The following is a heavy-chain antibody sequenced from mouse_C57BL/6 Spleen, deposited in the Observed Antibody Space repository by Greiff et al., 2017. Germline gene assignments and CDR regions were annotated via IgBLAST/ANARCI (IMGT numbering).Heavy chain of an antibody. CDR1: GYTFTNYW. CDR2: IYPGGGYT. Sequence: VQLQQSGAELVRPGTSVKMSCKASGYTFTNYWIGWAKQRPGHGLEWIGDIYPGGGYTNYNEKFKGKATLTADKSSSTAYMQFSSLTSEDSAIYYCARLFRDAVTGTGAMDYWGQGTSVTVSS. D-gene: IGHD4-1*01. CDR3: ARLFRDAVTGTGAMDY. V-gene: IGHV1-63*01. J-gene: IGHJ4*01.